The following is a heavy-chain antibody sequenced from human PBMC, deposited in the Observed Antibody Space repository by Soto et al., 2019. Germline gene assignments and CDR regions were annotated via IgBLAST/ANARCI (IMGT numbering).Heavy chain of an antibody. J-gene: IGHJ6*03. CDR3: ARGISDGVVVAAPNSYYYYYYMDV. V-gene: IGHV1-69*02. Sequence: GASVKVSCKASGGTFSSYTIGWVRQAPGQGLEWMGRIIPILGIANYAQKFQGRVTITADKSTSTAYMELSSLRSEDTAVYYCARGISDGVVVAAPNSYYYYYYMDVWGKGTTVTVSS. D-gene: IGHD2-15*01. CDR1: GGTFSSYT. CDR2: IIPILGIA.